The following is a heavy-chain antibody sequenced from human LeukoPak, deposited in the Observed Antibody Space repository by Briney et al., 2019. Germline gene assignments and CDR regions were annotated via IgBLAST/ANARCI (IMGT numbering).Heavy chain of an antibody. CDR2: IYTSGST. D-gene: IGHD3-10*01. Sequence: PSETLSLTCTVSGGSISSYYWSWIRQPAGKGLEWIGRIYTSGSTNYNPSLKSRVTMSVDTSKNQFSLKLSFVTAADTAVYYCARDYGSGSSAWFDPWGQGTLVTVSS. V-gene: IGHV4-4*07. CDR3: ARDYGSGSSAWFDP. J-gene: IGHJ5*02. CDR1: GGSISSYY.